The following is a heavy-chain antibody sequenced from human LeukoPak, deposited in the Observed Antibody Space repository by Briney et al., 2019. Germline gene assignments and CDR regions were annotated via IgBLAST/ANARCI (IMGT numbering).Heavy chain of an antibody. Sequence: GESLKISCKGSGYSFTSYWIGWVRQMPGKGLEWMGIIYPGDSDTRYSPSFQGQVTISADKSISTAYLQWSSLKASDTAMYYCARPGRGHCSGGSCYPTPFDYWGQGTLVTVSS. CDR1: GYSFTSYW. V-gene: IGHV5-51*01. CDR3: ARPGRGHCSGGSCYPTPFDY. CDR2: IYPGDSDT. J-gene: IGHJ4*02. D-gene: IGHD2-15*01.